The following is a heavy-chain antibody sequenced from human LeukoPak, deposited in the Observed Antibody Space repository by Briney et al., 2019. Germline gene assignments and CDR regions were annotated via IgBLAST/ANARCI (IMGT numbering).Heavy chain of an antibody. Sequence: PSETLSLTCTVSGGSISSYYWSWIRQTPGKGLEWIGYIYYSGSTNFNPSLKSRVTISVDTSKNQFSLKLSSVTAADTAVYYCARGHRITMVRGVIRTPTWFDPWGQGTLVTVSS. D-gene: IGHD3-10*01. CDR1: GGSISSYY. J-gene: IGHJ5*02. CDR3: ARGHRITMVRGVIRTPTWFDP. V-gene: IGHV4-59*12. CDR2: IYYSGST.